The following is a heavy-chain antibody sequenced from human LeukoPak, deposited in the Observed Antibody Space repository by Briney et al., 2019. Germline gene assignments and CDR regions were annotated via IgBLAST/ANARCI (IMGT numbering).Heavy chain of an antibody. Sequence: SQTLSLTCTVSGGSISSGSYYWSWIRQPAGKGLEWIGRIYTSGSTNYNPSLKSRVTISVDTSKNQFSLKLSSVTAADTAVYYCARQNYYGSGGYGMDYWGQGTLVIVSS. V-gene: IGHV4-61*02. CDR3: ARQNYYGSGGYGMDY. D-gene: IGHD3-10*01. CDR2: IYTSGST. J-gene: IGHJ4*02. CDR1: GGSISSGSYY.